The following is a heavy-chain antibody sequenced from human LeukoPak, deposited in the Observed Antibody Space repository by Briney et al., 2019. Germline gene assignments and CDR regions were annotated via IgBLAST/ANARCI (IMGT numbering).Heavy chain of an antibody. CDR2: ISYDGSNK. Sequence: GRSLRLSCAASGFTFSSYGMHWVRQAPGKGLEWVAVISYDGSNKYYADSVKGRFTISRDNSKNTLYLQMNSLRAEDTAVYYCAKDQGDYGVHVVADWGGFDAFDIWGQGTMVTVSS. J-gene: IGHJ3*02. V-gene: IGHV3-30*18. CDR1: GFTFSSYG. D-gene: IGHD4-17*01. CDR3: AKDQGDYGVHVVADWGGFDAFDI.